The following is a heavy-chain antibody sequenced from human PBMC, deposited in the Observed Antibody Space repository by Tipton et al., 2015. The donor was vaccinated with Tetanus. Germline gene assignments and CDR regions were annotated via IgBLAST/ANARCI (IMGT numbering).Heavy chain of an antibody. CDR1: GFTLTNYA. J-gene: IGHJ5*02. CDR2: LYADVDVA. D-gene: IGHD5-12*01. CDR3: AKDSRHTGYDADL. Sequence: GSLRLSCAASGFTLTNYAMSWVRQAPGKGLEWVSVLYADVDVAYYADSVRGRFIISRDKSENTLYLQMNSLRAEDTATYYCAKDSRHTGYDADLWGQGTLVAVSS. V-gene: IGHV3-23*03.